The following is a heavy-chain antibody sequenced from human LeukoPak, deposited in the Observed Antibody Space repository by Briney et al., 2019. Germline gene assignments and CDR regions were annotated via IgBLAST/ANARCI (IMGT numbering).Heavy chain of an antibody. D-gene: IGHD5-18*01. CDR2: INHSGST. CDR1: GGSFSGYY. CDR3: ARVPDSYGYYWYFDL. V-gene: IGHV4-34*01. J-gene: IGHJ2*01. Sequence: PSETLSLTCAVYGGSFSGYYWSWIRQPPGKGLEWIGEINHSGSTNYNPSLKSRVTISVDTSKNQFSLKLSSVTAADTAVYYCARVPDSYGYYWYFDLWGRGTLVTVSS.